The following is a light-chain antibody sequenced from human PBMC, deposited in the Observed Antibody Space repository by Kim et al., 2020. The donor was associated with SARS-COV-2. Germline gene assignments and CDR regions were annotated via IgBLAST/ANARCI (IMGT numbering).Light chain of an antibody. CDR2: WAS. V-gene: IGKV4-1*01. CDR3: HKYYSIPPT. J-gene: IGKJ5*01. CDR1: QSVLYSSNNKNY. Sequence: DIVMTQSPDSLAVSLGERATINCKSSQSVLYSSNNKNYLAWYQQKPGQPPKLLIYWASTREFGVPDRFSGSGSGTDFTLTISSLQAEDVAVYYCHKYYSIPPTFGHGTRLEIK.